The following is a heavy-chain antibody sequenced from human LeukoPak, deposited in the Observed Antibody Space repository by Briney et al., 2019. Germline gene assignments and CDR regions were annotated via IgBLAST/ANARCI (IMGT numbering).Heavy chain of an antibody. CDR1: GGSISSGGYS. D-gene: IGHD2-2*01. J-gene: IGHJ3*02. V-gene: IGHV4-30-2*01. Sequence: SQTLSLTCAVSGGSISSGGYSWSWIRQPPGKGLEWIGYIYHSGSTYYNPSLKSRVTISVDRSKNQFSLKLSSVTAADTAVYYCARAGHCSSTSCLDAFDIWGQGTTVTVSS. CDR3: ARAGHCSSTSCLDAFDI. CDR2: IYHSGST.